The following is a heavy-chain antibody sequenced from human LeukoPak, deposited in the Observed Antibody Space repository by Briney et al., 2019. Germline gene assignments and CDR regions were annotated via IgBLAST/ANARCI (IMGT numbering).Heavy chain of an antibody. CDR1: GFTFSNAW. CDR3: TTGVVEPHYYYGMDV. V-gene: IGHV3-15*01. CDR2: IKSKTDGGTT. D-gene: IGHD3-22*01. Sequence: PGGSLRLSCAASGFTFSNAWMSWVRQAPGKGLEWVGRIKSKTDGGTTDYAAPVKGRFTISRDDSKNTLYLQMNSLKTEDTAVYYCTTGVVEPHYYYGMDVWGQGTTVTVSS. J-gene: IGHJ6*02.